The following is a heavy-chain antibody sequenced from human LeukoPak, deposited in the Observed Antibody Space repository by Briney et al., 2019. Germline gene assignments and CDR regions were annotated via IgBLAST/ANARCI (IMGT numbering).Heavy chain of an antibody. J-gene: IGHJ6*02. CDR1: GFTFSSYA. CDR3: ARDVKRYSSGWRYYGMDV. V-gene: IGHV3-30-3*01. Sequence: PGRSLRLSCAASGFTFSSYAMHWVRQAPGKGLEWVAVISYDGSNKYYADSVKGRFTISRDNSKNTLYLQMNSLRAEDTAVYYCARDVKRYSSGWRYYGMDVWGQGTTVTVSS. CDR2: ISYDGSNK. D-gene: IGHD6-19*01.